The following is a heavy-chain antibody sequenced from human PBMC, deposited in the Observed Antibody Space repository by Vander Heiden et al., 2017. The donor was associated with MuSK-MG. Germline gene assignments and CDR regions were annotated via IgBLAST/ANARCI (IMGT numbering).Heavy chain of an antibody. J-gene: IGHJ3*01. CDR2: IYWDDDT. D-gene: IGHD3-10*01. Sequence: QITLKESGPTLVKPTETLTLTCSFSGFSLTSSGAGVGWVRQAPGQALHCVALIYWDDDTRYNPSLRSRLAITKDTLKNEVVLTVTDADSSDTGTYFCAYRREGLLEFGDFVGAFHVWGQGTSVTVS. V-gene: IGHV2-5*02. CDR3: AYRREGLLEFGDFVGAFHV. CDR1: GFSLTSSGAG.